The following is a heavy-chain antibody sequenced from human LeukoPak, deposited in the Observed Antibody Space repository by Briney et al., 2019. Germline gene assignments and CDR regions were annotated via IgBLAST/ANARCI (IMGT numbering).Heavy chain of an antibody. Sequence: AASVTVSFKASGYTFTNYGISWVRQAPGQGLEGMGGITPIFGKTNYAQKFQGRLTITTDGSTSTAYMELRSLRFEDTAVYYCARHGGITIFGVAQTGGAFDIWGQGTVVTVSS. J-gene: IGHJ3*02. CDR2: ITPIFGKT. V-gene: IGHV1-69*05. D-gene: IGHD3-3*01. CDR1: GYTFTNYG. CDR3: ARHGGITIFGVAQTGGAFDI.